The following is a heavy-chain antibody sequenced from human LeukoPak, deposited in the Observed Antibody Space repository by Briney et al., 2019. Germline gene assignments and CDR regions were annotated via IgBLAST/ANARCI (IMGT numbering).Heavy chain of an antibody. Sequence: ASVKVSCKASGYTFTSYGISWVRQAPGQGLEWMGWISAYNGNTNYAQKLQGRVTMTTDTSTSTAYMELRSLRSDDTAVYYCARVSSGWYNNYYYYGMDVWGQGTTVTVSS. CDR1: GYTFTSYG. D-gene: IGHD6-19*01. J-gene: IGHJ6*02. V-gene: IGHV1-18*01. CDR2: ISAYNGNT. CDR3: ARVSSGWYNNYYYYGMDV.